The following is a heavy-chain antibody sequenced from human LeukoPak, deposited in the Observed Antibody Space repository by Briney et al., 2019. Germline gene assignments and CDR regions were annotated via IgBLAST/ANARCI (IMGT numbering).Heavy chain of an antibody. CDR1: GYTLSDYF. CDR2: INPSSGGT. J-gene: IGHJ4*02. Sequence: ASVKVSCKASGYTLSDYFLHWVRQAPGQGLEWMGRINPSSGGTDYAQKFQGRVTMTRDTSISTAYMELSRLRSDDTALYYCARRGDYLSGFDYWGQGILVTVSS. V-gene: IGHV1-2*06. D-gene: IGHD3-16*01. CDR3: ARRGDYLSGFDY.